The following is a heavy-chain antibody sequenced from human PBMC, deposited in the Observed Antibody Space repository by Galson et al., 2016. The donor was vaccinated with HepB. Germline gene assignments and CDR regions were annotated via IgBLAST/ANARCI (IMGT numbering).Heavy chain of an antibody. Sequence: SLRLSCAASEFTFSNAWMSWVRQAPGKGLEWVGRIKSTTDGGTTDYAAPVKGRFTISRDDSKNTLYLQMNSLKTEDTAVYYCTTASRGSHRDYYYYYGLDVWAKGPRSPSP. CDR1: EFTFSNAW. CDR3: TTASRGSHRDYYYYYGLDV. J-gene: IGHJ6*02. D-gene: IGHD5-12*01. CDR2: IKSTTDGGTT. V-gene: IGHV3-15*01.